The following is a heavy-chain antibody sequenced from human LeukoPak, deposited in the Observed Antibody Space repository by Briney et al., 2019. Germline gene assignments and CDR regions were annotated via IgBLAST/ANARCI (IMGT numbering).Heavy chain of an antibody. J-gene: IGHJ4*02. CDR1: AFTFSSHY. CDR2: ITSSSSDI. CDR3: AAALAIAVVGTAPGDY. Sequence: PGVSLRLSGAASAFTFSSHYMNWVRKAPGMGLEWVSSITSSSSDIFYADSVMGRFTISRDNAKNSLYLKMNSLRVKDTAVYYCAAALAIAVVGTAPGDYWGQGTLVTVSS. V-gene: IGHV3-21*06. D-gene: IGHD6-19*01.